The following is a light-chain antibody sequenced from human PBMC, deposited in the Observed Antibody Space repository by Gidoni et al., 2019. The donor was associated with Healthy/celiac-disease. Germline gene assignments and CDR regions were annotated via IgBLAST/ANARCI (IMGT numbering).Light chain of an antibody. CDR2: GAS. J-gene: IGKJ1*01. V-gene: IGKV3-20*01. CDR3: QQYGSSRT. CDR1: QSVSSSY. Sequence: PGTLSLSPGERATLSCRASQSVSSSYLAWYQQKPGQAPRLLIYGASSRATGIPDRFSGSGSGTDFTLTISRLEPEDFAVYYCQQYGSSRTFGQGTKVEIK.